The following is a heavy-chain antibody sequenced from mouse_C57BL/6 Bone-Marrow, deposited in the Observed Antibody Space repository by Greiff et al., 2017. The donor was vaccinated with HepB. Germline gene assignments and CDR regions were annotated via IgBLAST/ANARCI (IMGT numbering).Heavy chain of an antibody. CDR1: GYTFTDYY. D-gene: IGHD1-1*01. Sequence: QVQLQQSGPELVKPGASVKISCKASGYTFTDYYINWVKQRPGQGLEWIGWIFPGSGSTYYNEKFKGKATLTVDKSSSTAYMLLSSLTSEDSAVYFCARRGDYGSSYWYFDVWGTGTTVTVSS. V-gene: IGHV1-75*01. CDR3: ARRGDYGSSYWYFDV. CDR2: IFPGSGST. J-gene: IGHJ1*03.